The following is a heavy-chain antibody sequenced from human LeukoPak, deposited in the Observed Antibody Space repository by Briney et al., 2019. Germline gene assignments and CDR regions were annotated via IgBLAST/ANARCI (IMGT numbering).Heavy chain of an antibody. Sequence: GESLKISCKGSGYSFTSYWIGWVRQVPGKGLEWMGIIYPGDSDTRYSPSFQGQVTISADKSISTAYLQWSSLKASDTAMYYCARHNGAVRADYGMDVWGQGTTVTVSS. J-gene: IGHJ6*02. CDR2: IYPGDSDT. V-gene: IGHV5-51*01. CDR1: GYSFTSYW. CDR3: ARHNGAVRADYGMDV. D-gene: IGHD3-10*01.